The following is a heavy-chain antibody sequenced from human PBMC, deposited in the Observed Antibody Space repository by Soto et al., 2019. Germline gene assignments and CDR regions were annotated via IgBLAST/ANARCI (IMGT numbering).Heavy chain of an antibody. D-gene: IGHD6-6*01. CDR2: IYYSGST. CDR1: GAPISSGDYY. Sequence: PSETLSLTCTVSGAPISSGDYYWSWVRQAPGKGLEWVGYIYYSGSTYYNPSLKRRLDISLDVSKNLFSLRLTSVTASDTAVYYCARMFRSSFGTFFDLWGQGILVTVSS. CDR3: ARMFRSSFGTFFDL. V-gene: IGHV4-30-4*01. J-gene: IGHJ4*02.